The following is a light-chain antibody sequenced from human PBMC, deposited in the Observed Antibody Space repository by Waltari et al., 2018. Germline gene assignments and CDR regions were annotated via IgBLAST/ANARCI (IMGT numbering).Light chain of an antibody. J-gene: IGLJ3*02. CDR3: QSYDSSLSGWV. CDR1: SHHIWGDHD. Sequence: QSVLTQPPSVSGAPGQRVTISCTGSSHHIWGDHDVRCYQRLPGTAPKLLIYGKNNRPSGVPDRFSASKSGTSASLAITVLQAEDEADYYCQSYDSSLSGWVFGGRTKLTVL. V-gene: IGLV1-40*01. CDR2: GKN.